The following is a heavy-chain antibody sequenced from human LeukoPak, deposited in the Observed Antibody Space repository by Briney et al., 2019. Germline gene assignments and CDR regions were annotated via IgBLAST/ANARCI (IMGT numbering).Heavy chain of an antibody. Sequence: ASVKVSCKASGYTFTSYAMHWVRQAPRQRLEWMGWINAGNGNTKYSQEFQGRVTITRDTSASTAYMELSSLRSEDMAVYYCATSGIAVAGTPFGYWGQGTLVTVSS. D-gene: IGHD6-19*01. CDR1: GYTFTSYA. J-gene: IGHJ4*02. V-gene: IGHV1-3*03. CDR2: INAGNGNT. CDR3: ATSGIAVAGTPFGY.